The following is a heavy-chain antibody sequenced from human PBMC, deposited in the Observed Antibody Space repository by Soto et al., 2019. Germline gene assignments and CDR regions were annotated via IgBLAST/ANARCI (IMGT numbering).Heavy chain of an antibody. CDR3: TRDLNDGSPFDY. CDR1: GYTLTNYA. J-gene: IGHJ4*02. CDR2: IDPGSGNP. V-gene: IGHV1-3*01. Sequence: ASVKVSCKASGYTLTNYAIHWVRQAAGQRLEWLAWIDPGSGNPTCSQKFQGRITLSRDNSASTFYMDLSSLTSEDTAVYFCTRDLNDGSPFDYWGQGTLVTVSS. D-gene: IGHD1-26*01.